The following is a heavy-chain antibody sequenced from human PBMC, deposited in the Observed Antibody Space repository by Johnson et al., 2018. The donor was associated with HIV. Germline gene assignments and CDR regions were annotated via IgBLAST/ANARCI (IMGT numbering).Heavy chain of an antibody. CDR2: IYSDGST. J-gene: IGHJ3*01. V-gene: IGHV3-66*01. CDR1: GFSFSNNY. D-gene: IGHD6-19*01. CDR3: ARVALTVAGIAFDTLDV. Sequence: VQLVESGGGLVQPGGSLRLSCAASGFSFSNNYMSWVRQAPGKGLEWVSIIYSDGSTYYADSVKGRLTISRDNSKNTVYLQMNSLRAEDTAVYYCARVALTVAGIAFDTLDVWGQGTMVIVSS.